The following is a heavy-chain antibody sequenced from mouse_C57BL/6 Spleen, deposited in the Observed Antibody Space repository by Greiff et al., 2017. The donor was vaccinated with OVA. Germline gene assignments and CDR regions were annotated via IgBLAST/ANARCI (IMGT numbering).Heavy chain of an antibody. CDR1: GFTFSNYW. V-gene: IGHV6-3*01. Sequence: EVKVEESGGGLVQPGGSMKLSCVASGFTFSNYWMNWVRQSPEKGLEWVAQIRLKSDNYATHYAESVKGRFTISRDDSKSSVYLQMKHLRAEDTGIYYCTAALYFDYWGQGTTLTVSS. CDR3: TAALYFDY. CDR2: IRLKSDNYAT. J-gene: IGHJ2*01.